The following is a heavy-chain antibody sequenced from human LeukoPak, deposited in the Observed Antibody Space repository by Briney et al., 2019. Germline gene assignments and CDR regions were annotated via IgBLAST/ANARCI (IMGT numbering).Heavy chain of an antibody. CDR3: GYGDYIDAFDI. CDR1: GGSISSSNW. V-gene: IGHV4-4*02. CDR2: IYTSGST. J-gene: IGHJ3*02. D-gene: IGHD4-17*01. Sequence: SGTLSLTCAVSGGSISSSNWWSWVRQPPGKGLEWIGRIYTSGSTNYNPSLKSRVTISVDTSKNQFSLKLSSVTAADTAVYYCGYGDYIDAFDIWGQGTMVTVSS.